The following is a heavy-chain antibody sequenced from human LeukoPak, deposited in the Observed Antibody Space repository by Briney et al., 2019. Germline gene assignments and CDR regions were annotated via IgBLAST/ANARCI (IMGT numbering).Heavy chain of an antibody. D-gene: IGHD3-22*01. Sequence: GGSLRLSCAVSGLTFSSYSMNWVRQAPGKGLEWVSSISSSSSYIYYADSVKGRLTISRDNAKNLLYLQMTSLRAEDTAVYYCARDLRDSSGFDHDAFDIWGQGTMVTVSS. CDR1: GLTFSSYS. CDR3: ARDLRDSSGFDHDAFDI. CDR2: ISSSSSYI. V-gene: IGHV3-21*01. J-gene: IGHJ3*02.